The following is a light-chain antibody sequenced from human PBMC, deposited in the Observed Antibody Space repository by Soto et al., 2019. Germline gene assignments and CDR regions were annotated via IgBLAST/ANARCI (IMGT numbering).Light chain of an antibody. CDR2: GAS. CDR1: QSVSSSY. V-gene: IGKV3-20*01. Sequence: EIVLTQSPGTLSLSPEERTTLSCRASQSVSSSYLAWYQQKPGQAPRLLIYGASSRATGIPDRFSGSGSGTDFTLTISRLEREDVAVYYCQLYGRFGQGPRLAV. J-gene: IGKJ5*01. CDR3: QLYGR.